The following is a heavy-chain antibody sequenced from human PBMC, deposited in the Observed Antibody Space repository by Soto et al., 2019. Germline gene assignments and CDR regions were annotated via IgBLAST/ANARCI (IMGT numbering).Heavy chain of an antibody. V-gene: IGHV3-30*18. Sequence: PWGSLRLSCAASGFTFSSYGMHWVRQAPGKGLEWVAVISYDGSNKYYADSVKGRFTISRDNSKNTLYLQMNSLRAEDTAVYYCAKDIGYCTNGVCDDYWGQGTLVPVSS. CDR2: ISYDGSNK. CDR1: GFTFSSYG. J-gene: IGHJ4*02. CDR3: AKDIGYCTNGVCDDY. D-gene: IGHD2-8*01.